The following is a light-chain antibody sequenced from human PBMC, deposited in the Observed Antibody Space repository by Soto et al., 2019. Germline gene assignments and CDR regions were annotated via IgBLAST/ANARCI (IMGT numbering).Light chain of an antibody. V-gene: IGLV6-57*04. Sequence: NFMLTQPHSVSESPGKTVTISCTRSSGSIASNYVQWYQQRPGSAPTTVIYEDNQRPSGVPDRFSGSIDSSSNSASLTISGLKTEDEAEYYCQSYDSSPLWVFGTGTKVTVL. CDR1: SGSIASNY. J-gene: IGLJ1*01. CDR2: EDN. CDR3: QSYDSSPLWV.